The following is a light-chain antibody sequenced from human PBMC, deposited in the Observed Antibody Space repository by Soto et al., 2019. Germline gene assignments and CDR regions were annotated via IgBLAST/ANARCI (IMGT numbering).Light chain of an antibody. V-gene: IGKV1-5*01. J-gene: IGKJ4*01. Sequence: DIQMTLTPSPLSASVADIVTITCRASQRLSSRLAWYQPKPGTAPKLLIYAASTLQSGVPSRFSGSGSGTDFTLTISSLQPEDVATYYCQLLNSYPLTLGGGTKVDI. CDR1: QRLSSR. CDR3: QLLNSYPLT. CDR2: AAS.